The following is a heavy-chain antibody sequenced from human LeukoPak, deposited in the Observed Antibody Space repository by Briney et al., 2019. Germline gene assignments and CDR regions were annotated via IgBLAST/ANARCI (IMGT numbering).Heavy chain of an antibody. D-gene: IGHD2-2*01. J-gene: IGHJ5*02. CDR1: GYTFTSYG. CDR2: ISAYNGNT. CDR3: ARDHCSSISCYGRWFDP. Sequence: ASVKVSCKASGYTFTSYGISWVRQAPGRGLEWMGWISAYNGNTNYAQKLQGRVTMTTDTSTSTAYMELRSLRSDDTAVYYCARDHCSSISCYGRWFDPWGQGTLVTVSS. V-gene: IGHV1-18*04.